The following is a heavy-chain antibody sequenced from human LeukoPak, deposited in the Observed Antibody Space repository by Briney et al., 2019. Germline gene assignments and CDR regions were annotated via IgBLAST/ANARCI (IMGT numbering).Heavy chain of an antibody. D-gene: IGHD2-2*01. Sequence: SETLSLTCAVYGGSFSGYYWSWIRQPPGKGLEWIGEINHSGSTNYNPSLKSRVTISVDTPKNQFSLKLSSVTAADTAVYYCASPYCSSTSCYYAYWGQGTLVTVSS. V-gene: IGHV4-34*01. CDR3: ASPYCSSTSCYYAY. J-gene: IGHJ4*02. CDR1: GGSFSGYY. CDR2: INHSGST.